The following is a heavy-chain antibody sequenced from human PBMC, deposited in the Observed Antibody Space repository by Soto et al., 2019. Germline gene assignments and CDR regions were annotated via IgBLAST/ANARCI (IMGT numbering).Heavy chain of an antibody. CDR1: GFTFSDYS. J-gene: IGHJ5*02. D-gene: IGHD3-10*01. Sequence: EVQLVESGGGLVQPGGSLRLSCAASGFTFSDYSMNWVRQAPGKGLEWVAYISTTSSTKYYADSVKGRFTISRDNTRNSLYLQMNSLRDEDTAVYYCATQLIRGKGVVHWGQGTLVTVSS. V-gene: IGHV3-48*02. CDR3: ATQLIRGKGVVH. CDR2: ISTTSSTK.